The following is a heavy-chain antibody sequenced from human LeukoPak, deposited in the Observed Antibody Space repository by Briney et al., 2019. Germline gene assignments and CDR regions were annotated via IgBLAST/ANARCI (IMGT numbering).Heavy chain of an antibody. J-gene: IGHJ6*02. CDR1: GYTFTGYY. CDR2: INPNSGGT. V-gene: IGHV1-2*02. Sequence: GASVKVSCKASGYTFTGYYMHWVRQAPGQGLEWMGWINPNSGGTNYAQKFQGRVTMTRDTSISTAYMKLSRLRSDDTAVYYCAREKQQLVPYYGMDVWGQGTTVTVSS. CDR3: AREKQQLVPYYGMDV. D-gene: IGHD6-13*01.